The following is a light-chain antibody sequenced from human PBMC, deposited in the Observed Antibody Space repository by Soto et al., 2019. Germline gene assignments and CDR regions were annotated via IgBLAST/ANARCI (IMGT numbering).Light chain of an antibody. J-gene: IGKJ5*01. CDR2: DAS. V-gene: IGKV3-11*01. CDR1: QSVSSF. Sequence: EVVLSQSPATLSLSPGERATLSCRASQSVSSFLGWYQQKPGQAPRLLIYDASNRATGIPPRFSGSGSGADFNLTISSLEPEDFAVYYCQQRSNWITFGQGTRLEIK. CDR3: QQRSNWIT.